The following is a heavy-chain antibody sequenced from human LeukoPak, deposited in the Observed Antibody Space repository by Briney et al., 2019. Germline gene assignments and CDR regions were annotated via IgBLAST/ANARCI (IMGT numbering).Heavy chain of an antibody. CDR3: ARDASSGYYHDYYGMDV. D-gene: IGHD3-22*01. J-gene: IGHJ6*02. Sequence: GGSLRLSCAASGFTFSSYAMHWVRQAPGKGLEWVAVISYDGSNKEYADSVKGRLTISRDNSKNTLYLQMNSLRAEDTAVYYCARDASSGYYHDYYGMDVWGQGTTVTVSS. V-gene: IGHV3-30*04. CDR1: GFTFSSYA. CDR2: ISYDGSNK.